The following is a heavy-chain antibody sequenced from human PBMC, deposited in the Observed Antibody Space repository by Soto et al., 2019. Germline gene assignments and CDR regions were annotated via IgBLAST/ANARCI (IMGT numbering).Heavy chain of an antibody. J-gene: IGHJ4*02. Sequence: PXGSLRLSCAASGFTFSSFDMHWVRQAPGKGLEWVAVISYDGSNKYYADSVKGRFTISRDNSKNTLYLQMNSLRAEDTAVYTCARDRSVTYYYYFDYWGQGSLVTVSS. CDR1: GFTFSSFD. V-gene: IGHV3-30-3*01. CDR2: ISYDGSNK. CDR3: ARDRSVTYYYYFDY. D-gene: IGHD1-26*01.